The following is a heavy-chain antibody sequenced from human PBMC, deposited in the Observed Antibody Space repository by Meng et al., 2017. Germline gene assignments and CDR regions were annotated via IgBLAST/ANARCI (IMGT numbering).Heavy chain of an antibody. CDR2: IIPIFGTA. CDR3: AREFRGTFYFDY. CDR1: GGTFSRYA. D-gene: IGHD1-1*01. J-gene: IGHJ4*02. Sequence: VLLVQAGAEVKKHGSSVQVPYKASGGTFSRYAISWVRQAPGQGLEWMGGIIPIFGTADYAQKFQGRVTMTRDTSTSTVYMELSSLRSEDTAVYYCAREFRGTFYFDYWGQGSLVTVSS. V-gene: IGHV1-69*06.